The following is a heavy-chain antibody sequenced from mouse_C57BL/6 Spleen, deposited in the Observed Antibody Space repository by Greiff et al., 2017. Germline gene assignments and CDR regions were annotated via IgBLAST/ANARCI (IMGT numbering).Heavy chain of an antibody. D-gene: IGHD1-1*01. CDR2: INYDGSST. CDR1: GFTFSDYY. J-gene: IGHJ2*01. Sequence: EVMLVESEGGLVQPGSSMKLSCTASGFTFSDYYMAWVRQVPEKGLEWVANINYDGSSTYYLDSLKSRFIISRDNAKNILYLQMSSLKSEDTATYYCARGYYGSRYFDYWGQGTTLTVSS. CDR3: ARGYYGSRYFDY. V-gene: IGHV5-16*01.